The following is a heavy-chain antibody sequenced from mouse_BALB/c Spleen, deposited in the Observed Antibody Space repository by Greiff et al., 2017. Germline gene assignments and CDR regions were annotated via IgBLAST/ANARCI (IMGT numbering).Heavy chain of an antibody. CDR3: TRDEGGNYDY. CDR2: ISSGGSYT. J-gene: IGHJ2*01. D-gene: IGHD2-1*01. CDR1: GFTFSSYT. Sequence: EVMLVESGGGLVKPGGSLKLSCAASGFTFSSYTMSWVRQTPEKRLEWVATISSGGSYTYYPDSVKGRFTISRDNAKNTLYLQMSSLKSEDTAMYYCTRDEGGNYDYWGQGTTLTVSS. V-gene: IGHV5-6-4*01.